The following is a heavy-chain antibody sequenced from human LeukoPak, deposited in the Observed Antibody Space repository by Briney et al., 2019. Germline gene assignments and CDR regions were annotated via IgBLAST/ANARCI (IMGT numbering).Heavy chain of an antibody. CDR3: ARRLDGDYGPDAFDI. CDR2: IYPGDSDT. J-gene: IGHJ3*02. Sequence: GESLKISCKGSGYSFTSYWIGWVRQMPGKGLEWMGIIYPGDSDTRYSPSFQGQVTISADKSISTAYLQWSSLKASDTAMYYCARRLDGDYGPDAFDIWGQGTMVTVSS. D-gene: IGHD4-17*01. CDR1: GYSFTSYW. V-gene: IGHV5-51*01.